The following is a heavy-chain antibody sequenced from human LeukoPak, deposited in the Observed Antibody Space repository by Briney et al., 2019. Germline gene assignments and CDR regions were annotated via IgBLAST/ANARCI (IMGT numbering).Heavy chain of an antibody. CDR2: ISSSSSTI. Sequence: GGPLRLSCAASGFTFSSYSMNWVRQAPGKGLEWVSYISSSSSTIYYADSVKGRFAISRDNSKNTLYLQMNSLRAEDTAVYYCAKNFFQSYYYDSSGFAPDYWGQGTLVTVSS. J-gene: IGHJ4*02. V-gene: IGHV3-48*01. D-gene: IGHD3-22*01. CDR3: AKNFFQSYYYDSSGFAPDY. CDR1: GFTFSSYS.